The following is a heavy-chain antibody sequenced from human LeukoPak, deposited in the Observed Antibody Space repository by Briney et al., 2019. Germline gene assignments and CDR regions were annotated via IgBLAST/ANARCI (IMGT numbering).Heavy chain of an antibody. V-gene: IGHV3-33*03. J-gene: IGHJ4*02. CDR3: VPRSDS. CDR2: IWYDGDNK. Sequence: GGSLRLSCAASGFTFSSYGMHWVRQAPGKGLEWVAVIWYDGDNKYYADSVKGRFTISRDNSKNTLYLQMSSLRAEDTAVYYCVPRSDSWGQGTLVTVSS. CDR1: GFTFSSYG.